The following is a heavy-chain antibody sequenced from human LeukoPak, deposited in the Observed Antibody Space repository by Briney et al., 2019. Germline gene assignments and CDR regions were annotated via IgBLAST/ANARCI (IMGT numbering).Heavy chain of an antibody. Sequence: SQTLSLTCAISGDSVSSNSAAWNWIRQSPSRGLEWLGRTYYRSKWYNDYAVSVKSRITINPDTSKNQFSLQLNSVTPEDTAVYYCARDSSGITMVRGVIIEGYYFDYWGQGTLVTASS. V-gene: IGHV6-1*01. CDR3: ARDSSGITMVRGVIIEGYYFDY. D-gene: IGHD3-10*01. CDR1: GDSVSSNSAA. CDR2: TYYRSKWYN. J-gene: IGHJ4*02.